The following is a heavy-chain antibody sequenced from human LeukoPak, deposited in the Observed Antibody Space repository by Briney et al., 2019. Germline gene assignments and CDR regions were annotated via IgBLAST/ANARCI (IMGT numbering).Heavy chain of an antibody. Sequence: GSSVKVSCKASGGTFSSYAISWVRQAPGQGLEWMGGIIPIFGTANYAQKFQGRVTITTDESTSTAYMELSSLRSEDTAVYHCARSKIVVVTYLDAFDIWGQGTMVTVSS. D-gene: IGHD3-22*01. V-gene: IGHV1-69*05. CDR3: ARSKIVVVTYLDAFDI. CDR1: GGTFSSYA. CDR2: IIPIFGTA. J-gene: IGHJ3*02.